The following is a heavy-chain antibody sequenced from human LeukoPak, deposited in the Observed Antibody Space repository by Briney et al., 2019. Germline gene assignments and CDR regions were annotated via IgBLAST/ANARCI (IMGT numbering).Heavy chain of an antibody. D-gene: IGHD3-10*01. Sequence: SQTLSLTCTVSGGSITSGDYFWSWLRQPPGKDLDWIGTIYYSGSTYYNPSLKSRVITSVDTSKNQFPLKLSSVIAADTAVYYCASYSGSGSHFDYWGQGTLVTASS. CDR1: GGSITSGDYF. CDR3: ASYSGSGSHFDY. CDR2: IYYSGST. J-gene: IGHJ4*02. V-gene: IGHV4-30-4*01.